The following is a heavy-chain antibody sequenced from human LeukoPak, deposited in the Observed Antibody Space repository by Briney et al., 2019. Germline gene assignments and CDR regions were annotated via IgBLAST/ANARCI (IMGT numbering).Heavy chain of an antibody. CDR2: ISTSGSYT. V-gene: IGHV3-11*06. CDR1: GFTFTDYY. J-gene: IGHJ6*02. CDR3: ARGVAPYYYYRMDV. Sequence: GGSLRLSCAASGFTFTDYYMSWIRQAPGKGLEWASYISTSGSYTNYADSVKGRFTISRDNAKNSLYLQMNSLRAEDTAVYYCARGVAPYYYYRMDVWGQGTTVTVSS.